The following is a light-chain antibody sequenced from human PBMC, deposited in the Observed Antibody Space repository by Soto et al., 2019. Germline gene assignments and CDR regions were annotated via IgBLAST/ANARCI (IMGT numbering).Light chain of an antibody. Sequence: DIQMTQSPSSLSASVGDRVTITCRASQPIINFLNWYQQKPGKAPKLLIHAASSLQSAVPSRFSGSGSGTDFTLTISSLQFEEFATYYCQQSYSTPLTFGGGTTLEIK. J-gene: IGKJ4*01. V-gene: IGKV1-39*01. CDR3: QQSYSTPLT. CDR1: QPIINF. CDR2: AAS.